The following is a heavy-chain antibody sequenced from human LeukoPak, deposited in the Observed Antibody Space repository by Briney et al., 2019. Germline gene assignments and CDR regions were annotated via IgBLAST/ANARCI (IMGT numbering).Heavy chain of an antibody. D-gene: IGHD3-16*01. V-gene: IGHV3-23*01. Sequence: QSGGSLRLSCAASGFTFSSYAMSWVRQAPGKGLEWVSSISASGGGTYYADSVKGRFTISRDSSKNTLYLQMNSLRAEDTAVYYCAKIEASSWGSSGSLDYWGQGALVTVSS. CDR1: GFTFSSYA. CDR3: AKIEASSWGSSGSLDY. J-gene: IGHJ4*02. CDR2: ISASGGGT.